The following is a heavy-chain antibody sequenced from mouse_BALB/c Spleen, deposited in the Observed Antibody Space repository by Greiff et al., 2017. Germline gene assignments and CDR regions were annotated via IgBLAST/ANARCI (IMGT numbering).Heavy chain of an antibody. Sequence: DVQLQESGPGLVKPSQSLSLTCSVTGYSITSGYYWNWIRQFPGNKLEWMGYISYDGSNNYNPSLKNRISITRDTSKNQFFLTLNSVTTEDTATYYCASMITTTGVFDYWGQGTTLTVSS. CDR1: GYSITSGYY. D-gene: IGHD2-4*01. V-gene: IGHV3-6*02. CDR2: ISYDGSN. J-gene: IGHJ2*01. CDR3: ASMITTTGVFDY.